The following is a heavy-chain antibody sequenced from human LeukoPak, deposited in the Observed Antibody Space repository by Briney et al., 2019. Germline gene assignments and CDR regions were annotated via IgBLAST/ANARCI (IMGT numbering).Heavy chain of an antibody. CDR2: IIPIFGTA. J-gene: IGHJ4*02. D-gene: IGHD3-10*01. Sequence: SVKVSCKASGGTFSSYAISWVRQAPGQGLEWMGGIIPIFGTANYAQKFQGRVTITADESTSTAYMELSSLRSEDTAVYYCAREYLSGGWFGEFTIDYWGQGTLVTVSS. CDR1: GGTFSSYA. V-gene: IGHV1-69*13. CDR3: AREYLSGGWFGEFTIDY.